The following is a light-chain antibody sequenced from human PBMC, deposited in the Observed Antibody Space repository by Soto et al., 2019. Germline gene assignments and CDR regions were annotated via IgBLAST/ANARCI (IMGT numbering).Light chain of an antibody. CDR2: DAS. J-gene: IGKJ5*01. CDR1: QSLDTY. CDR3: QQRYIWPPIT. Sequence: EIVLTQSPATLSLSPGDRATLSCRASQSLDTYLAWYQQKLGQAPRLLIYDASNRATGIPARFSGSGSGTDFTLTISSLEPEDFAVYYCQQRYIWPPITFGQGTRLEIK. V-gene: IGKV3-11*01.